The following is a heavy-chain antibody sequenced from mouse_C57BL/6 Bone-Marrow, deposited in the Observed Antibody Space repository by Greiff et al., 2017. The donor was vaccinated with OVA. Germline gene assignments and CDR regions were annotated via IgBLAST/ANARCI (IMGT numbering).Heavy chain of an antibody. V-gene: IGHV5-17*01. J-gene: IGHJ4*01. CDR2: ISSGSSTI. D-gene: IGHD1-1*01. CDR1: GFTFSDYG. Sequence: EVMLVESGGGLVKPGGSLKLSCAASGFTFSDYGMHWVRQAPEKGLEWVAYISSGSSTIYYADTVKGRFTISRDNAKNTLFLQMNSLRSEDTAMYYCAPYYYGSSYDAMDYWGQGTSVTVSS. CDR3: APYYYGSSYDAMDY.